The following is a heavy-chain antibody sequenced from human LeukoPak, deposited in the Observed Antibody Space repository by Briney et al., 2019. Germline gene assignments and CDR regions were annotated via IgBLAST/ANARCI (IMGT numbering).Heavy chain of an antibody. D-gene: IGHD6-13*01. V-gene: IGHV4-39*01. CDR3: ATSGAAAGYYYYSMDV. CDR1: GGSISSSSYY. Sequence: SETLSLTCTVSGGSISSSSYYWGWIRQPPGKGLEWIGSIYYSGSTYYNPSLKSRVTISVDTSKNQFSLKLSSVTAADTAVYYCATSGAAAGYYYYSMDVWGQGTTVTVSS. CDR2: IYYSGST. J-gene: IGHJ6*02.